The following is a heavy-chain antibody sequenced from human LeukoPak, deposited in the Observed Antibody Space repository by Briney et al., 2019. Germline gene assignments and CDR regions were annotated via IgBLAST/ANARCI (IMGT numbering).Heavy chain of an antibody. Sequence: SHTLSLTCDISGDSVSSNSAAWNWIRQSPSRGLEWLGRTYHRSNWYNDYAVSGRGRVTMNPDTSKNQFSLHLKSVTPDDTAVYYCARSVATVTTRFDPWGQGILVTVSS. CDR3: ARSVATVTTRFDP. D-gene: IGHD4-17*01. CDR1: GDSVSSNSAA. V-gene: IGHV6-1*01. CDR2: TYHRSNWYN. J-gene: IGHJ5*02.